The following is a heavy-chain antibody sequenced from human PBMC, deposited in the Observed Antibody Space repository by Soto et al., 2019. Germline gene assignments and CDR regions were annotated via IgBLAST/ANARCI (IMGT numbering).Heavy chain of an antibody. CDR3: TRVFGFWSGFSDS. V-gene: IGHV4-38-2*01. Sequence: PWETLSLTCDVSGYSIRNGNYWGWIRQSPGKGLEWIGSMYPNGSTYYKPSPKSRVTISVDTSKNQFSLKLTSVTAADTAVYYCTRVFGFWSGFSDSWGQGILVTVSS. D-gene: IGHD3-3*01. J-gene: IGHJ4*02. CDR1: GYSIRNGNY. CDR2: MYPNGST.